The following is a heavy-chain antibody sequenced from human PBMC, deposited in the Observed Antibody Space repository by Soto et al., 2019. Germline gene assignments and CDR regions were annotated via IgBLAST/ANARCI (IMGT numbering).Heavy chain of an antibody. CDR1: GGSISSYY. CDR3: VRDSRGYSSSIWYSNGMDV. J-gene: IGHJ6*02. V-gene: IGHV4-59*01. D-gene: IGHD6-13*01. CDR2: IYYSGST. Sequence: SETLSLTCSVSGGSISSYYWSWIRQPPGKGLEWIGNIYYSGSTNYNPSLKSRVTISVDTSKNQFSLKLSSVTAADTAVYYCVRDSRGYSSSIWYSNGMDVWGQGTTVTVSS.